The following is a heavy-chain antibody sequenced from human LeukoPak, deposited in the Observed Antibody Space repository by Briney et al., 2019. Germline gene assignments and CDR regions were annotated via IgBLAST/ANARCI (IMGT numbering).Heavy chain of an antibody. D-gene: IGHD3-9*01. CDR3: AKDRGLYFRYYYYMDV. V-gene: IGHV3-9*01. CDR1: GFTFDDYA. Sequence: PEGSLRLSCAASGFTFDDYAMHWVRQAPGKGLEWVSGISWNSGSIGYADSVKGRFTISRDNAKNSLYLQMNSLRAEDTALYYCAKDRGLYFRYYYYMDVWGKGTTVTVSS. J-gene: IGHJ6*03. CDR2: ISWNSGSI.